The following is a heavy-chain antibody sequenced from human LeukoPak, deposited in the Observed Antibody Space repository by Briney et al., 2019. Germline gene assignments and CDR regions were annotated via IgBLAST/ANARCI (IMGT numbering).Heavy chain of an antibody. CDR3: ARTMRDYDSSGYYYLDAFDI. CDR1: GGSISSGYYY. J-gene: IGHJ3*02. D-gene: IGHD3-22*01. CDR2: IYYSGST. V-gene: IGHV4-30-4*01. Sequence: PSQTLSLTCTVSGGSISSGYYYWSWIRQPPGKGLEWIGYIYYSGSTYYNPSLKSRVTISVDTSKNQFSLKLSSVTAADTAVYYCARTMRDYDSSGYYYLDAFDIWGQGTMVTVSS.